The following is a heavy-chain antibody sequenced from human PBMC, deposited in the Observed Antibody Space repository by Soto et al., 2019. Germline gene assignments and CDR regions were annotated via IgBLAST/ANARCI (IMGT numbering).Heavy chain of an antibody. CDR2: INAYNGNT. V-gene: IGHV1-18*01. CDR1: GYSFTRYG. D-gene: IGHD3-16*01. CDR3: AMVDVYVTPSPQDV. Sequence: QVQLVQSGAEVKNPGASVKVSSKASGYSFTRYGIGWARQAPGQGLEWMGWINAYNGNTNYAQNLQGRLTLTTDTPXTTAYMELRSLRSNDTAIYYCAMVDVYVTPSPQDVWGQGTTVTVSS. J-gene: IGHJ6*02.